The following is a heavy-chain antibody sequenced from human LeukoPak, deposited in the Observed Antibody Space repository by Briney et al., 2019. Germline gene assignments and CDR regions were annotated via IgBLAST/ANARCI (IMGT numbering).Heavy chain of an antibody. CDR1: GFTFSNYW. D-gene: IGHD5-18*01. CDR3: AKGSVDTAMVPDY. J-gene: IGHJ4*02. CDR2: IKQDGSEK. V-gene: IGHV3-7*01. Sequence: GGSLRLSCAASGFTFSNYWMSWVRQAPGKGLEWVANIKQDGSEKYYVDSVKGRFTVSRDNAKNSLFLQMNSLRAEDTAVYYCAKGSVDTAMVPDYWGQGTLVTVSS.